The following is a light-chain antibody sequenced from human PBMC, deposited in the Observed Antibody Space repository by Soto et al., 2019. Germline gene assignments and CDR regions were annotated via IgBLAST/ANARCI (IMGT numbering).Light chain of an antibody. CDR1: QSVSSGY. CDR2: GAS. J-gene: IGKJ1*01. V-gene: IGKV3-20*01. CDR3: QQYGNPPQT. Sequence: EIVLTQSPGTLSLSPGERVTLSCRASQSVSSGYVAWYQVKPGQAPRLLIYGASSRATGSPDRFSGSGSGTDFTLTISRLEPEDLAMYFCQQYGNPPQTFGQGTKVEF.